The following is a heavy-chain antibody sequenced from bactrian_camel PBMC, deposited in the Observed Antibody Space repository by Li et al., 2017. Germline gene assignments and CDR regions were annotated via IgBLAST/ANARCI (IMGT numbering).Heavy chain of an antibody. CDR3: AADTVNLQLARHYRY. V-gene: IGHV3S53*01. J-gene: IGHJ4*01. Sequence: VQLVESGGGSVQAGGSLRLSCTASGYSVSTGYMAWFRQGPGKEREGVAAIDTAGASTYTYAVQGRFTISKGNIKNTLYLQMNNLKPEDTAMYYCAADTVNLQLARHYRYWGQGTQVTVS. D-gene: IGHD7*01. CDR1: GYSVSTGY. CDR2: IDTAGAS.